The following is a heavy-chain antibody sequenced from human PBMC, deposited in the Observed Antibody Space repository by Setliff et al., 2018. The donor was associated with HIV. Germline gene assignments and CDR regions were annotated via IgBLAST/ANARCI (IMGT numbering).Heavy chain of an antibody. CDR2: IHPSGGST. D-gene: IGHD3-9*01. CDR1: GYTFTSYY. CDR3: ARDSKDILTGYPYYYYGMDV. Sequence: ASVKVSCKASGYTFTSYYIHWVRQAPGQGLEWMGVIHPSGGSTSYAQSFQDRVTMTRDTSTSTVYMELSSLRSEDTAVYYCARDSKDILTGYPYYYYGMDVWGQGTTVTVSS. V-gene: IGHV1-46*01. J-gene: IGHJ6*02.